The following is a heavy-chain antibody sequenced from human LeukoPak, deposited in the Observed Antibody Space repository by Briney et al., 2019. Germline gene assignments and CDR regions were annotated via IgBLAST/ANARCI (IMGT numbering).Heavy chain of an antibody. CDR3: ARGSWNYYFDY. J-gene: IGHJ4*02. CDR1: GFTFSSHA. CDR2: ISSNGGST. D-gene: IGHD1-7*01. V-gene: IGHV3-64*01. Sequence: GGSLRHSCAASGFTFSSHAMHWVRQAPGKGLEYVSAISSNGGSTYYANSVKGRFTISRDNSKNTLYLQMGSLRAEDMAVYYCARGSWNYYFDYWGQGTLVTVSS.